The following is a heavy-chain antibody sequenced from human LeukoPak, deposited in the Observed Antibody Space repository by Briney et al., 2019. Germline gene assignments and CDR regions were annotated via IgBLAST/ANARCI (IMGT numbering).Heavy chain of an antibody. CDR1: GGTFSSLT. CDR3: ADLVYCSSSSCYEPFNQT. V-gene: IGHV1-69*13. D-gene: IGHD2-2*01. CDR2: IIPIFGRA. Sequence: SVKVSCKASGGTFSSLTINWVRQAPGQSLEWMGGIIPIFGRANYAQKFQGRVTITADDSTSTAYMELSSLRSEDTAVYYCADLVYCSSSSCYEPFNQTWGQGTLVTVSP. J-gene: IGHJ4*02.